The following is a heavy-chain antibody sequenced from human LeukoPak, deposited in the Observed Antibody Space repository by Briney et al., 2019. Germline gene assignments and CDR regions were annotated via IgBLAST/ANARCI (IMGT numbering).Heavy chain of an antibody. V-gene: IGHV4-39*01. CDR1: GGSISSSSYY. CDR3: ARHKDYYYSYMDV. J-gene: IGHJ6*03. CDR2: IYYSGST. Sequence: SETLSLTCTVSGGSISSSSYYWGWIRQPPGKGLEWIGTIYYSGSTYYNPSLTSRVTISVDTSKNQFSLKLSSVTAADAAVYYCARHKDYYYSYMDVWGKGTTVTISS.